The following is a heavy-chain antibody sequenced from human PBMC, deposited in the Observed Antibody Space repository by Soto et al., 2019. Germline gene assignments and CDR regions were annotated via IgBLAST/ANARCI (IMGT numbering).Heavy chain of an antibody. CDR1: GGSISSYH. CDR3: ARESGDNWDYEAY. V-gene: IGHV4-4*07. Sequence: SETLSLTCTVSGGSISSYHWSWIRQSAGKGLEWIGRIYTSGNTHYNPSLKSRVTVSIDTSKNQFFLTVNSVTAADSAVYYCARESGDNWDYEAYWGQGTPVTAPQ. J-gene: IGHJ4*02. CDR2: IYTSGNT. D-gene: IGHD1-7*01.